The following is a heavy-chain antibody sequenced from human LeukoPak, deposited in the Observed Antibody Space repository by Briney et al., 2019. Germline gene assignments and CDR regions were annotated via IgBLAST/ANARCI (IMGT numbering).Heavy chain of an antibody. D-gene: IGHD3-22*01. Sequence: ASVKVSCKASGGTFSSYATSWVRQAPGQGLEWMGGIIPIFGTANYAQKFQGRVTITADESTSTAYMELSSLRSEDTAVYYCARPDYYDSSGYYSSFDYWGQGTLVTVSS. CDR3: ARPDYYDSSGYYSSFDY. J-gene: IGHJ4*02. CDR2: IIPIFGTA. V-gene: IGHV1-69*13. CDR1: GGTFSSYA.